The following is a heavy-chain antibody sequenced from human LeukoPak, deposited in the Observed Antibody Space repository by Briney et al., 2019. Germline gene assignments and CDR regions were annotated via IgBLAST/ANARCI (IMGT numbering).Heavy chain of an antibody. CDR2: ISSSGSTT. CDR3: ARDQGIFDY. J-gene: IGHJ4*02. CDR1: GFTFSSYE. Sequence: AGGSLRLSCAASGFTFSSYEMNLVGEAPGKGLEWVSYISSSGSTTYYADSVKGRFTTSRDNAKNSLYLQMNSLRDEDSAVYYCARDQGIFDYWGQGTLVTVSS. V-gene: IGHV3-48*03.